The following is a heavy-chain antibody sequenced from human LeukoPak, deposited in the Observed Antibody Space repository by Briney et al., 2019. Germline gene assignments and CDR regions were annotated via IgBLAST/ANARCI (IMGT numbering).Heavy chain of an antibody. CDR2: ISPSGGST. V-gene: IGHV1-46*01. CDR1: GYTFTSNY. J-gene: IGHJ5*02. D-gene: IGHD5-24*01. Sequence: ASVKVSCKAFGYTFTSNYMHWVRQAPGQGPEWMGVISPSGGSTTSAQKFQGRVTLTRDMSTRTDYWELSSLRSEDTAVYYCARDNSVRDEAWWINPWGQGTLVTVSS. CDR3: ARDNSVRDEAWWINP.